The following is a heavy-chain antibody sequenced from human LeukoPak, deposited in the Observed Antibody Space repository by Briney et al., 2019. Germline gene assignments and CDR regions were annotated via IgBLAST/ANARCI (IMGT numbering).Heavy chain of an antibody. V-gene: IGHV3-23*01. Sequence: GGSLRLSCAASGFAFSSYAMSWVRQPPGKGLEWVSVISRRDDYTYYADSVKGRFTISRDNSKNTLYLQMNSLRAEDTAVYYCARSITPTTVTTTFYYYYGMDVWGQGTTVTVSS. CDR1: GFAFSSYA. CDR3: ARSITPTTVTTTFYYYYGMDV. CDR2: ISRRDDYT. D-gene: IGHD4-17*01. J-gene: IGHJ6*02.